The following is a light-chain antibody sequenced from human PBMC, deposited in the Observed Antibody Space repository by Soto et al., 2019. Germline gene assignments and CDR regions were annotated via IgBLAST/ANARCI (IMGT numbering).Light chain of an antibody. CDR2: DAS. V-gene: IGKV1-5*01. CDR3: QQYKSYWT. J-gene: IGKJ1*01. Sequence: DLHMTQSRSSLYASLGDRVTITCRASQSISSYLNWYQQKPGEAPKLLIYDASALPRGVPSRFSGSGSGTEFTLTINSLQPDDFATYYCQQYKSYWTFGQGTKVDIK. CDR1: QSISSY.